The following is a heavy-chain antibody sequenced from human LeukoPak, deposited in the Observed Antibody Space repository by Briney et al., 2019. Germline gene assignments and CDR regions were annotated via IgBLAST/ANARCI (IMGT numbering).Heavy chain of an antibody. J-gene: IGHJ6*03. D-gene: IGHD7-27*01. V-gene: IGHV1-2*02. CDR2: INPNSGGT. Sequence: ASVKVSCKASGYTFTSYGISWVRQAPGQGLGWMGWINPNSGGTNYAQKFQGRVTMTRDTSISTAYMELSRLRSDDTAVYYCARNGGTQAYYYYYYYMDVWGKGTTVTVSS. CDR3: ARNGGTQAYYYYYYYMDV. CDR1: GYTFTSYG.